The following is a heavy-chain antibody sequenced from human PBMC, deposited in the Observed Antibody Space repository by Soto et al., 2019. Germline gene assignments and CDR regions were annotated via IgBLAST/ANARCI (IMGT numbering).Heavy chain of an antibody. CDR3: ARSQGSSTSLEIYYYYYYGMDV. Sequence: QVQLVQSGAEVKKPGSSVKVSCKASGGTFSSYAISWVRQAPGQGREWMGGSIPISGTANYAQKFQGRVTITADESTSTAYMELSSLRSEDTAVYYCARSQGSSTSLEIYYYYYYGMDVWGQGTKVTVSS. CDR1: GGTFSSYA. J-gene: IGHJ6*02. D-gene: IGHD2-2*01. V-gene: IGHV1-69*01. CDR2: SIPISGTA.